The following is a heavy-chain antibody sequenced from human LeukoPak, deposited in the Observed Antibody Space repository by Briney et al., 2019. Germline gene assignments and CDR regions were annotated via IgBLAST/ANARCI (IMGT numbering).Heavy chain of an antibody. CDR1: GGSISSYY. V-gene: IGHV4-4*09. CDR3: ARFRSGYYDSSGYLDY. D-gene: IGHD3-22*01. CDR2: IYTSGST. J-gene: IGHJ4*02. Sequence: SETLSLTCTVPGGSISSYYWSWIRQPPGKGLEWIWYIYTSGSTNYNPSLKSRVTISVDTSKNQFSLKLSSVTAADTAVYCCARFRSGYYDSSGYLDYWGQGTLVTVSS.